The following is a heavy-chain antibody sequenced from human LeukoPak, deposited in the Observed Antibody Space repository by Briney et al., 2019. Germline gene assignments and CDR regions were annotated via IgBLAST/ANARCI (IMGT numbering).Heavy chain of an antibody. J-gene: IGHJ4*02. V-gene: IGHV3-48*04. D-gene: IGHD6-13*01. CDR1: GFTFSSYS. CDR2: ISSSSSTI. CDR3: AREGAAAGIDY. Sequence: GGSLRLSCAASGFTFSSYSMNWVRQAPGKGLEWVSYISSSSSTIYYADSVKGRFTISRDDAKNSLYLQMNSLRAEDTAVYYCAREGAAAGIDYWGQGTLVTVSS.